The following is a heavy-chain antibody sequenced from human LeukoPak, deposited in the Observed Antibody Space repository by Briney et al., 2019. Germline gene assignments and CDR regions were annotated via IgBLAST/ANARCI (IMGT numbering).Heavy chain of an antibody. Sequence: GGSLRLSCTASGFTFGDYAMSWVRQAPGKGLEWVGFIRSKAYGGTTEYAASVKGRFTIPRDDSKSIAYLQMNSLKTEDTAVYYCTRDPGPGYYYDSEDYWGQGTLVTVSS. CDR1: GFTFGDYA. J-gene: IGHJ4*02. CDR3: TRDPGPGYYYDSEDY. CDR2: IRSKAYGGTT. D-gene: IGHD3-22*01. V-gene: IGHV3-49*04.